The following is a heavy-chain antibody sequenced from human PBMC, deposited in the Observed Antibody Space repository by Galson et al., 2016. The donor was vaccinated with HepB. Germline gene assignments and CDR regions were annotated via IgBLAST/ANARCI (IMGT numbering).Heavy chain of an antibody. J-gene: IGHJ4*02. CDR3: AIRLYSSGSFDY. V-gene: IGHV5-10-1*01. Sequence: QSGAEVKKPGESLRISCMGSGYNFITYWISWVRQMPGKGLEWMGSIDPSDSYTNYSPSFQGRVTISTDRSISTAYLQWSSLKASDTAIYYCAIRLYSSGSFDYWGQGTPVTVSS. CDR1: GYNFITYW. CDR2: IDPSDSYT. D-gene: IGHD6-19*01.